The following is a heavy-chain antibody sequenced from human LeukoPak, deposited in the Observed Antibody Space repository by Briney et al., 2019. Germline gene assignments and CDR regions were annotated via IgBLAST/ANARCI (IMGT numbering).Heavy chain of an antibody. J-gene: IGHJ4*02. CDR2: IKSDGGST. CDR3: TRRGAVTGAFDS. V-gene: IGHV3-74*01. Sequence: GGSLRLSCAASGVSFSSSWMHWVRQAPGKGLVWVSRIKSDGGSTNYADSVKGRFTISRDNAKNTLYLQMNSLRAEDTAVYYCTRRGAVTGAFDSWGQGTLVTVSS. D-gene: IGHD2-21*02. CDR1: GVSFSSSW.